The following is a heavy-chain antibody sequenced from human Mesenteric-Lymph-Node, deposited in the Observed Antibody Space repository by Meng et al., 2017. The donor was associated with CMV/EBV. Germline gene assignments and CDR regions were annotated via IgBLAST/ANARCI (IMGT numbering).Heavy chain of an antibody. D-gene: IGHD2-2*01. CDR1: GYTFTRYY. CDR3: ARDRHYCTNSSCPYYNFGMDV. V-gene: IGHV1-46*01. Sequence: ASVKVSCKASGYTFTRYYIDWVRQAPGQGLEWMGIIDPSGGGISYAQRFLGRVFMTRDTSTSTVYMELSGLTSEDTAVYYCARDRHYCTNSSCPYYNFGMDVWGQGTTVTVSS. J-gene: IGHJ6*02. CDR2: IDPSGGGI.